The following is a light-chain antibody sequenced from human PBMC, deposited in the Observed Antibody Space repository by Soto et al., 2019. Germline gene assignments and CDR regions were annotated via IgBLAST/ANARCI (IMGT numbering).Light chain of an antibody. V-gene: IGKV1-39*01. CDR3: QQSFSPPYT. CDR2: ETS. CDR1: QSLSSR. Sequence: DIQMTQSPSSLSASVGDRVTITCRASQSLSSRLTWYQQKPGEAPKLLIYETSNLQSGVPSRFSGSGSDTDFTLTINSLQSEDFATYYCQQSFSPPYTFCQGTKLDIK. J-gene: IGKJ2*01.